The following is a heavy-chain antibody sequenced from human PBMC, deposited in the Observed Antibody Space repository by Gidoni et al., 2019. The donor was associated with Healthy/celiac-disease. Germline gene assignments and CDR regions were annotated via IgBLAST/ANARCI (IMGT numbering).Heavy chain of an antibody. J-gene: IGHJ6*02. CDR3: ARSSGSPIRAAGLYYYGMDV. CDR2: IYYSGST. D-gene: IGHD2-15*01. V-gene: IGHV4-59*01. Sequence: IGYIYYSGSTNYNPSLKSRVTISVDTSKNQFSLKLSSVTAADTAVYYCARSSGSPIRAAGLYYYGMDVWGQGTTVTVSS.